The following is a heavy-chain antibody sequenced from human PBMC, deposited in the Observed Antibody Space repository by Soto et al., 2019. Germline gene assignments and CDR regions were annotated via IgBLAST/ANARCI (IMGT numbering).Heavy chain of an antibody. Sequence: GGSLRLSCAASGFTFSSYAMSWVRQAPGKGLEWVSAIIGSGGSTYYADSVKGRFTTSRDNSKNTLYLQMNSLRAEDTAVYYCAKEMAVLSILSYYMDVWGKGTTVTVSS. CDR1: GFTFSSYA. CDR2: IIGSGGST. J-gene: IGHJ6*03. D-gene: IGHD3-16*01. V-gene: IGHV3-23*01. CDR3: AKEMAVLSILSYYMDV.